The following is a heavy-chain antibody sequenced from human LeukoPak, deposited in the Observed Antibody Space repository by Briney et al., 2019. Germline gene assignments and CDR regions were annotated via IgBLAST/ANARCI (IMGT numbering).Heavy chain of an antibody. D-gene: IGHD1-26*01. CDR2: IYTSGST. Sequence: SETLSLTCTVSGGSISSYYWSWIRQPAGKGLEWIGRIYTSGSTNYNPSLKSRVTMSVDTSKNQFSLKLSSVTAADTAVYYCARVGWEPQSTWFDPWGQGTLVTVSS. CDR3: ARVGWEPQSTWFDP. CDR1: GGSISSYY. V-gene: IGHV4-4*07. J-gene: IGHJ5*02.